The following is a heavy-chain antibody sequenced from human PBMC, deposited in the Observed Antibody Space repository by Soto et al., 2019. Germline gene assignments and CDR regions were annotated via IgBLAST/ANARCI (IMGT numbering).Heavy chain of an antibody. J-gene: IGHJ4*02. D-gene: IGHD3-10*01. Sequence: QVQLQESGPGLVKPSQTLSLTCTVSGGSISSGDYYWSWIRQPPGKGLEWIGYIYYSGSTYYNPSLKSRVTISVDTSKNQCSLQVSSVTAADTAVYYCARAQGSGFLVSWGQGTQVTVAS. CDR1: GGSISSGDYY. CDR2: IYYSGST. V-gene: IGHV4-30-4*01. CDR3: ARAQGSGFLVS.